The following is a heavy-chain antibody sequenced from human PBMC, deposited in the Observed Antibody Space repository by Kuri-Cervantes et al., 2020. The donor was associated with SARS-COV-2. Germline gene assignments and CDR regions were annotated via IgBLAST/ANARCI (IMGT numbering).Heavy chain of an antibody. V-gene: IGHV4-38-2*01. D-gene: IGHD1-14*01. CDR2: IYHSGST. CDR3: ATLPARKAITNWFDP. J-gene: IGHJ5*02. CDR1: GYSISSGYY. Sequence: SQTLSLTCAVSGYSISSGYYWGWIRQPPGKGLEWIGSIYHSGSTNYNPSLKSRVTISVDTSKNQFSLKLSSVTAADTAVYYCATLPARKAITNWFDPWGQGTLVTVSS.